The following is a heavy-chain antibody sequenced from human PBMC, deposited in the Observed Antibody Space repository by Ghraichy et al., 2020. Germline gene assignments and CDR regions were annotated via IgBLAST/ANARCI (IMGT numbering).Heavy chain of an antibody. J-gene: IGHJ4*02. D-gene: IGHD3-10*01. CDR1: GFTFSNAW. Sequence: GGSLRLSCAASGFTFSNAWMSWVRQAPGKGLEWVGRIKSKTDGGTTDYAAPVKGRFTISRDDSKNTLYLQMNSLKTEDTAVYYCTTADGLLWFGEQPPGLGYWGQGTLVTVSS. V-gene: IGHV3-15*01. CDR3: TTADGLLWFGEQPPGLGY. CDR2: IKSKTDGGTT.